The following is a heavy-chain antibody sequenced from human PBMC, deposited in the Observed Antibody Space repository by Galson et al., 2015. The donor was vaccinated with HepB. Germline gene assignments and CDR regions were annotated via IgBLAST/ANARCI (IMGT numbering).Heavy chain of an antibody. V-gene: IGHV1-8*01. J-gene: IGHJ4*02. CDR1: GSTFTSYD. CDR2: MNPNSGNT. CDR3: ARGAHLYSGSYYQMYY. Sequence: SVKVSCKASGSTFTSYDINWVRQATGQGLEWMGWMNPNSGNTGYAQKFQGRVTMTRNTSISTAYMELSSLRSEDTAVYYCARGAHLYSGSYYQMYYWGQGTLVTVSS. D-gene: IGHD1-26*01.